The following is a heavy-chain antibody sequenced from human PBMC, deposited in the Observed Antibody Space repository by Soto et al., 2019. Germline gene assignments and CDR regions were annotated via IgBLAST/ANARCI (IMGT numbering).Heavy chain of an antibody. V-gene: IGHV3-30-3*01. D-gene: IGHD2-21*02. J-gene: IGHJ6*02. Sequence: SLRLSCAVSGFTFSTYAMHWVRQAPGKGLEWVAVISYDGSNTYYADSVKGRFTISRDNMLYLQMNSLRAEDTAVYYCASGPRRGDVTAVTTWGEQYFYGMNVWGQGTTVTVSS. CDR3: ASGPRRGDVTAVTTWGEQYFYGMNV. CDR1: GFTFSTYA. CDR2: ISYDGSNT.